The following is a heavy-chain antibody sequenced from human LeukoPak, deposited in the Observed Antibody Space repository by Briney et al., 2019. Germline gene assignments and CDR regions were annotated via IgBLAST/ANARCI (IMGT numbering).Heavy chain of an antibody. D-gene: IGHD3-10*01. Sequence: ASVKVSCKASGYTFTSYDINWVRQATGQGVEWMGWMNPNSGNTGYAQKFQGRVTITSNTAISTAYMELSSLRSEDTAVYYCARRRFGVTTYAFDIWGQGTMVTVSS. CDR3: ARRRFGVTTYAFDI. V-gene: IGHV1-8*03. CDR2: MNPNSGNT. CDR1: GYTFTSYD. J-gene: IGHJ3*02.